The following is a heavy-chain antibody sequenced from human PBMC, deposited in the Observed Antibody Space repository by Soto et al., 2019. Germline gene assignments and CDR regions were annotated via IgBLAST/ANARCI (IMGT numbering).Heavy chain of an antibody. CDR2: INPNSGGT. V-gene: IGHV1-2*04. D-gene: IGHD1-7*01. CDR3: ARVQLRGDAFDI. Sequence: ASVKVSCKASGYIFPDYYMHWVRQAPGQELGWMGRINPNSGGTNYAQKFQGWVTMTRDTSISTAYMELSRLRSDDTAVYYCARVQLRGDAFDIWGQGTMVTVSS. CDR1: GYIFPDYY. J-gene: IGHJ3*02.